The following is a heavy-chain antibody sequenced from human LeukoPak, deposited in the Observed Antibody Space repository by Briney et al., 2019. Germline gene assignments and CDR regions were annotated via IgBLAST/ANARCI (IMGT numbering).Heavy chain of an antibody. CDR2: MNPNNGNT. CDR3: ARDTGYSSSWLDY. D-gene: IGHD6-13*01. V-gene: IGHV1-8*03. J-gene: IGHJ4*02. Sequence: ASVKVSCKASGYTFTSYDINWVRQATGQGLEWMGWMNPNNGNTGYAQKFQGRVTITRNTSISTAYMELSSLRSEDTAVYYCARDTGYSSSWLDYWGQGTLVTVSS. CDR1: GYTFTSYD.